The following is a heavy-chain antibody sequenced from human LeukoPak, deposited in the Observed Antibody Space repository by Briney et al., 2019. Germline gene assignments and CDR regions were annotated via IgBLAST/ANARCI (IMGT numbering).Heavy chain of an antibody. CDR2: IKQDGSEK. CDR3: ARVVPLGGSGWYDWGSWSFDY. Sequence: GGSLRLSCAASGFTFSSYWMSWVRQAPGKGLEWVANIKQDGSEKYYVDSVKGRFTISRDNAKNSLYLQMNSLRAEDTAVYYCARVVPLGGSGWYDWGSWSFDYWGRGTLVTVSS. V-gene: IGHV3-7*01. CDR1: GFTFSSYW. D-gene: IGHD6-19*01. J-gene: IGHJ4*02.